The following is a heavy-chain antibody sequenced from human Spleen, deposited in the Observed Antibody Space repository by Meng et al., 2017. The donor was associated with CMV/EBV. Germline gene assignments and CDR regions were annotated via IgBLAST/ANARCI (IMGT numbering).Heavy chain of an antibody. CDR1: GGSISNYY. Sequence: SETLSLTCTVSGGSISNYYWSWIRQPPGKGLEWIGYVYYDGRTNYNPSLKSRVTISGDTSKNQFSLRLNSVTAADTAVYYCARTIAAAAHYFDYWGQGALVTVSS. D-gene: IGHD6-13*01. CDR3: ARTIAAAAHYFDY. CDR2: VYYDGRT. J-gene: IGHJ4*02. V-gene: IGHV4-59*01.